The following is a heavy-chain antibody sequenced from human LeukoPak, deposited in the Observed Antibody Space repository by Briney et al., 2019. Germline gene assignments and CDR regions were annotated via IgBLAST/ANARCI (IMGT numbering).Heavy chain of an antibody. D-gene: IGHD3-22*01. J-gene: IGHJ4*02. CDR3: ARRKDSSGYSLDY. Sequence: SVKVSCKASGGTFSSYAISRVRQAPGQGLEWMGRIIPILGIANYAQKFQGRVTITADKSTSTAYMELSSLRSEDTAVYYCARRKDSSGYSLDYWGQGTLVTVSS. V-gene: IGHV1-69*04. CDR2: IIPILGIA. CDR1: GGTFSSYA.